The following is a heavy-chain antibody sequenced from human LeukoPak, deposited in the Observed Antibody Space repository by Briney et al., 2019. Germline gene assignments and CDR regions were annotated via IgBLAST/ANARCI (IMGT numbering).Heavy chain of an antibody. CDR2: INSDGGST. D-gene: IGHD5-24*01. V-gene: IGHV3-74*01. Sequence: GGSLRLSCAASGFTFSSYWMHWVRQAPGKGLVWVSRINSDGGSTSYADSVKGRFTISRDNAKNTLYLQMNSLRAEDTAVYYCAREDTVEMATTYWGQGTLVTVSS. CDR3: AREDTVEMATTY. J-gene: IGHJ4*02. CDR1: GFTFSSYW.